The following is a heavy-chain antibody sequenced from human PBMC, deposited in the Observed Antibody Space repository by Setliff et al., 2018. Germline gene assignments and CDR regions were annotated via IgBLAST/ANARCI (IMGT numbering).Heavy chain of an antibody. Sequence: GGSLRLSCAASGFTFRGFAMHWVRQAPGKGLEWVAFIRHDESDIYYTNSVKGRFTVSRDNSKNTLYLQMNILRPGDTALYYCVRDSSADYYDNDYFKYWGQGALVTVSS. CDR2: IRHDESDI. V-gene: IGHV3-30*02. CDR1: GFTFRGFA. D-gene: IGHD2-21*02. CDR3: VRDSSADYYDNDYFKY. J-gene: IGHJ1*01.